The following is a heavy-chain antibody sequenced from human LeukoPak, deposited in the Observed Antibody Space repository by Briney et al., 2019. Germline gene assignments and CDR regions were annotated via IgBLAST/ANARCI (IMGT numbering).Heavy chain of an antibody. J-gene: IGHJ4*02. CDR2: ISGSGGST. V-gene: IGHV3-23*01. CDR1: GFTFSSHA. CDR3: AKASRYCSGGTCYSIRTGFDY. Sequence: GGSLRLSCAASGFTFSSHAMSWVREAPGKGLEWVSAISGSGGSTYYADSVKGRFTISRDNSKNTLYLQMNSLRAEDTAVYYCAKASRYCSGGTCYSIRTGFDYWGQGTLVTASS. D-gene: IGHD2-15*01.